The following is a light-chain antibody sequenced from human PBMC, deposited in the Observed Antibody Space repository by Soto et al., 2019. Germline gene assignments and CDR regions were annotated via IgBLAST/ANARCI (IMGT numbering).Light chain of an antibody. CDR1: SSDIGHYNY. J-gene: IGLJ1*01. Sequence: QSVLTQPPSVSGSPGQSITISCTGTSSDIGHYNYVSWYQQYPGKAPKLMIYEVNNRPSGVSNRFSGSKSGNTASLTISGLQPEDEADYYCSSYTRNSTYVFGTGTKVTVL. CDR3: SSYTRNSTYV. V-gene: IGLV2-14*01. CDR2: EVN.